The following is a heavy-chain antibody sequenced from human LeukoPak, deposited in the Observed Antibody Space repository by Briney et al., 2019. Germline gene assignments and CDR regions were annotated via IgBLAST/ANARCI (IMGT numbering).Heavy chain of an antibody. V-gene: IGHV4-34*01. D-gene: IGHD6-19*01. CDR2: INHSGST. J-gene: IGHJ5*02. Sequence: SETLSLTCAVYGGSFSGYYWSWIRQPLGKGLEWIGEINHSGSTNYNPSLKSRVTISVDTSKNQFSLKLSSVTAADTAVYYCARGLGVAGTWGQGTLVTVSS. CDR1: GGSFSGYY. CDR3: ARGLGVAGT.